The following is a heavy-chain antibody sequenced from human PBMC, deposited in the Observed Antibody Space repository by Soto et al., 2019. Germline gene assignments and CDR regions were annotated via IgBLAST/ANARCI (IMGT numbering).Heavy chain of an antibody. CDR1: GYSFASHW. CDR3: ARYSGSYWHYLDF. J-gene: IGHJ4*02. V-gene: IGHV5-51*01. D-gene: IGHD1-26*01. CDR2: IYPGDSDT. Sequence: HGESLKISRKGSGYSFASHWVAWVRQVPEKGLEWIGTIYPGDSDTKYSSAFRGHVTISADTSVSTAYLQWRSLEATDSAIYYCARYSGSYWHYLDFWGQGTLVTVSS.